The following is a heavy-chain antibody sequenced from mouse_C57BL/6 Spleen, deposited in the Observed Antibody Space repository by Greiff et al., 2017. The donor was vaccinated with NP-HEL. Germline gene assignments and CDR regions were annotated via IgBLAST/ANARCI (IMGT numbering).Heavy chain of an antibody. Sequence: EVMLVESGGDLVKPGGSLKLSCAASGFTFSSYGMSWVRQTPDKRLEWVATISSGGSYTYYPDSVKGRFTISRDNAKNTLYLQMSRLKSEDTAMYYCARDGYYVNYDMDYWGQGTSVTVSS. CDR2: ISSGGSYT. V-gene: IGHV5-6*02. CDR1: GFTFSSYG. J-gene: IGHJ4*01. D-gene: IGHD2-3*01. CDR3: ARDGYYVNYDMDY.